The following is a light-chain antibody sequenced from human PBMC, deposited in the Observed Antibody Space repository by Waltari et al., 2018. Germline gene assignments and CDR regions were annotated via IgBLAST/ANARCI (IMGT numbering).Light chain of an antibody. J-gene: IGLJ2*01. V-gene: IGLV1-40*01. CDR2: VNS. Sequence: QSVLTQPPSVSGAPGPGVTISCTGNSSNTGAGYDVPWYQSLPGTAPRHLLYVNSRRPSGVPDRFSGSRSGTSASLAITGLRPEDEADYYCQSYDSSLSGRVFGGGTKLTVL. CDR1: SSNTGAGYD. CDR3: QSYDSSLSGRV.